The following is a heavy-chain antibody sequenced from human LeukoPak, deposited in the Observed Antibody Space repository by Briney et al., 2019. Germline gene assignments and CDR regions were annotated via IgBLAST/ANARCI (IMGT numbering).Heavy chain of an antibody. CDR2: ISAYNGNT. CDR1: GYTFTSYG. V-gene: IGHV1-18*01. J-gene: IGHJ4*02. D-gene: IGHD3-9*01. Sequence: ASVKVSCKASGYTFTSYGISWVRQAPGQGLEWVGWISAYNGNTNYAQKLQGRVTMTTDTSTSTAYMELRSLRSDDTAVYYCARGHDILTGSALFDYWGQGTLVTVSS. CDR3: ARGHDILTGSALFDY.